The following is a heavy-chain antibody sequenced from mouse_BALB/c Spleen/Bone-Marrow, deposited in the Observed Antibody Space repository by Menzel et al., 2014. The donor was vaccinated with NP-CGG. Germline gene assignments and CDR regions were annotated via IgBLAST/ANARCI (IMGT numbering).Heavy chain of an antibody. D-gene: IGHD4-1*01. J-gene: IGHJ4*01. CDR2: IRSKSNNYAT. V-gene: IGHV10S3*01. CDR1: GFTFNTNA. Sequence: EVQLQQSGGGLVQPKGSLKLSCAASGFTFNTNAMNWVRQAPGKGLKWVARIRSKSNNYATYYADSVKDRFTISRDDSQSMLYLQMNNLKTEYSAIYYCVRDPSNWERAMDDWGQGTSVTVSS. CDR3: VRDPSNWERAMDD.